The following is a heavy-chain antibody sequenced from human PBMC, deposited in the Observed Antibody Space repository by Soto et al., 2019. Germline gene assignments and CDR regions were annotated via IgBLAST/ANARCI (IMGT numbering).Heavy chain of an antibody. CDR1: GYTFTSSD. CDR3: ARGSLECSSASCYEY. J-gene: IGHJ4*02. Sequence: QVQLVQSGPEVKKPGASVKVSCKASGYTFTSSDINWVRQATGQGPVWMGWMNPNSGNTGYAQKFQGRATMTRDTSISTAYMELSSLRAEDTAVYYCARGSLECSSASCYEYWGQGTLVTVS. D-gene: IGHD2-2*01. V-gene: IGHV1-8*01. CDR2: MNPNSGNT.